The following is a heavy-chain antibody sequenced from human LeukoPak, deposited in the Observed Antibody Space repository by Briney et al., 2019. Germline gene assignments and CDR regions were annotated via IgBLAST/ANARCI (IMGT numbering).Heavy chain of an antibody. D-gene: IGHD5-12*01. J-gene: IGHJ6*04. CDR1: GFTFGSYA. V-gene: IGHV3-23*01. CDR2: ISGSGGST. CDR3: AKDVVPTFYYYALDV. Sequence: GGSLRLSCAASGFTFGSYAMTWVRQTPGKGLEWVSTISGSGGSTYYADSVKGRFTIARDSSNNTLYLQMNSLRAEDTAVYYCAKDVVPTFYYYALDVWGEGTPVTVSS.